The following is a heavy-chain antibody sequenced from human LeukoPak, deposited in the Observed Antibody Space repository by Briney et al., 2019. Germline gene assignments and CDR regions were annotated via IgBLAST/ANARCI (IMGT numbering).Heavy chain of an antibody. CDR2: IYPDDSDT. CDR3: AIRGWGYCSSTSCYPY. Sequence: RGESLKISCKGSGYSFTNYWIGWVRQMPGKGLEWMGIIYPDDSDTRYSPSFQGQVTLSADQSISPAYLQWSSLKASDTAMYYCAIRGWGYCSSTSCYPYWGQGTLVTVSS. D-gene: IGHD2-2*01. V-gene: IGHV5-51*01. J-gene: IGHJ4*02. CDR1: GYSFTNYW.